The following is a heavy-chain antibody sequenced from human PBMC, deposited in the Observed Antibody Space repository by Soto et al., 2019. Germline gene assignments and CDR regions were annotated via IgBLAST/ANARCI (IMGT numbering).Heavy chain of an antibody. CDR2: ISGSGGST. V-gene: IGHV3-23*01. CDR3: AKDSSGWYGPASWFDP. J-gene: IGHJ5*02. Sequence: GGSLRLSCAASGFTFSSYAMSWVRQAPGKGLEWVSSISGSGGSTYYADSVKGRFTISRDNSKNTLYLQMNSLRAEDTAVYYCAKDSSGWYGPASWFDPWGQGTLVTVSS. CDR1: GFTFSSYA. D-gene: IGHD6-19*01.